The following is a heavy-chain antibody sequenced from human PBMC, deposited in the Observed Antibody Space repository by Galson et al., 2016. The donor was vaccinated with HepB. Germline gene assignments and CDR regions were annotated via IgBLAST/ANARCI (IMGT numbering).Heavy chain of an antibody. CDR1: GFAFSSYA. D-gene: IGHD7-27*01. Sequence: SLRLSCAASGFAFSSYAMNWVRQAPGKGLEWVSAISVNDGRTYYADSVKGRFTISRDNSKNTLYLQMNSLTAADTAVYYCAKDRDWGSAPDYWGQGTLVTVSS. CDR3: AKDRDWGSAPDY. CDR2: ISVNDGRT. V-gene: IGHV3-23*01. J-gene: IGHJ4*02.